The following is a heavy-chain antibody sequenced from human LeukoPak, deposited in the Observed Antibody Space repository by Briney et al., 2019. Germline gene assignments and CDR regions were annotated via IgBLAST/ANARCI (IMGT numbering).Heavy chain of an antibody. V-gene: IGHV3-23*01. CDR3: ANGGWLVNFDY. D-gene: IGHD6-19*01. Sequence: SGGSLRLSCAASGFTFSSDAMSWVRQAPGKGLEWVSAISGSGGSTYYADSVKGRFTISRDNSKNTLYLQMNSLRAEDTAVYYCANGGWLVNFDYWGQGTLVTVSS. CDR1: GFTFSSDA. CDR2: ISGSGGST. J-gene: IGHJ4*02.